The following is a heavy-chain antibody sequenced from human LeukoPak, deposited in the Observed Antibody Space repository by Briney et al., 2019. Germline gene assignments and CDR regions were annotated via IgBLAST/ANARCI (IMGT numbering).Heavy chain of an antibody. Sequence: SETLSLTSAVYRGSFNGYYWSWIRQPPGKGLEWIGEINHSGSTNYNPSLKSRVTISVDTSKNQFSLKLSSVTAADTAVYYCARDGSVGGYYYYYMDVWGEGTTVTVSS. CDR1: RGSFNGYY. CDR2: INHSGST. D-gene: IGHD1-26*01. J-gene: IGHJ6*03. CDR3: ARDGSVGGYYYYYMDV. V-gene: IGHV4-34*01.